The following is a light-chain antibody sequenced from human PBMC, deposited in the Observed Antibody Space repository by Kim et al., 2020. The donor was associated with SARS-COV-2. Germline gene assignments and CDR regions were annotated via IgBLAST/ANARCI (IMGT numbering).Light chain of an antibody. CDR3: PVWDTSTDHVV. Sequence: SYELTQPPSLSVAPGKTARITCGGNNIGGKNVRWYQQKPGQAPVLVKFYTSDRPSGLPARISASNSGNTATLTISGVEAGDEADYYCPVWDTSTDHVVFG. V-gene: IGLV3-21*04. CDR1: NIGGKN. CDR2: YTS. J-gene: IGLJ2*01.